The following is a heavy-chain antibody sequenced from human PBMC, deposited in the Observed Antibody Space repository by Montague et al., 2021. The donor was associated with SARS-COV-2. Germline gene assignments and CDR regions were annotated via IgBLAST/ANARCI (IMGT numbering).Heavy chain of an antibody. J-gene: IGHJ3*01. CDR3: ARPGRGYSYGLAAFEV. V-gene: IGHV4-39*01. CDR1: GGSISNSIYY. CDR2: IYHTGST. Sequence: SETLSLTCTVSGGSISNSIYYWGWIRQPPGKGLEWIGSIYHTGSTYYNPSLKSRVTISMNTSNNQFFLKLTSVTAADTAVYYCARPGRGYSYGLAAFEVWGQGTMVTVSS. D-gene: IGHD5-18*01.